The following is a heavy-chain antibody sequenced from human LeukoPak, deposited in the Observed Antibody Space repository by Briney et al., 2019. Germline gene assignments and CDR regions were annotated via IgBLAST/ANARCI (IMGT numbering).Heavy chain of an antibody. CDR3: ARYVVRGVIMS. CDR2: ISSTSSHI. D-gene: IGHD3-10*01. CDR1: GFTFSSYS. J-gene: IGHJ5*02. Sequence: PGGSLRLSCTTSGFTFSSYSMNGVRQAPGKGLEGVSSISSTSSHIYYADSMKGRFTISRDNAKNSLFVQMNSLRAEDTAVYYCARYVVRGVIMSWGQGTLVTVSS. V-gene: IGHV3-21*04.